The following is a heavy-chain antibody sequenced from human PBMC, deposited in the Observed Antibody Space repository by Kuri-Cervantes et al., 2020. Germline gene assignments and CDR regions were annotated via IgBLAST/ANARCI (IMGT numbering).Heavy chain of an antibody. Sequence: GGSLRLSCAASGFTFSSYDMHWVRQATGKGLEWVSAIGTAGDTYYPGSVKGRFTISRENAKNSLYLQMNSLRAGDTAVYYCARVFNDYGDHVWETYYYYGMDVWGQGTTVTVSS. V-gene: IGHV3-13*01. D-gene: IGHD4-17*01. CDR2: IGTAGDT. CDR1: GFTFSSYD. CDR3: ARVFNDYGDHVWETYYYYGMDV. J-gene: IGHJ6*02.